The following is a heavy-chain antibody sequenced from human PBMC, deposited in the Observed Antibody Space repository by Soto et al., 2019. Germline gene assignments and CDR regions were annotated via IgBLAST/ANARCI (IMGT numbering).Heavy chain of an antibody. CDR1: GGTFSSYA. V-gene: IGHV1-69*06. D-gene: IGHD1-26*01. J-gene: IGHJ6*02. Sequence: SVKVSCKASGGTFSSYAISWVRQAPGQGLEWMGGITPIFGTANYAQKFQGRVTITADKSTSTAYMELSSLRSEDTAVYYCVAGGATLNGMDVWGQGTTVTVSS. CDR3: VAGGATLNGMDV. CDR2: ITPIFGTA.